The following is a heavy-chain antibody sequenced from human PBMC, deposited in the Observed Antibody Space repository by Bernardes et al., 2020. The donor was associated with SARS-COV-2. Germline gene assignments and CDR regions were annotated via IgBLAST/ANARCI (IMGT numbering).Heavy chain of an antibody. V-gene: IGHV3-23*01. J-gene: IGHJ2*01. CDR2: ISGRGRSDGST. D-gene: IGHD4-17*01. CDR3: AKADLYGARDL. CDR1: GFSFSSYA. Sequence: GGSLRLSCAASGFSFSSYAMSWVRQAPGKGLDWVSTISGRGRSDGSTYYADSVKGRFSVSRDNSKNTLYLQMHSLRAEDTAVYYCAKADLYGARDLWGRGTLVTVSS.